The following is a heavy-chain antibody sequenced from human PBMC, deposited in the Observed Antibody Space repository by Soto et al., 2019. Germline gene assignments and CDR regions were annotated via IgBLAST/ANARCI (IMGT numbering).Heavy chain of an antibody. V-gene: IGHV1-18*01. CDR2: ISAYNGNT. CDR3: ARDTSRRYCGGDCYRSGFDY. CDR1: GYTFTSYG. J-gene: IGHJ4*02. Sequence: ASVKVSCKASGYTFTSYGISWVRQAPGQGLAWMGWISAYNGNTNYAQKLQGRVTMTTDTSTSTAYMELRSLRSDDTAVYYCARDTSRRYCGGDCYRSGFDYWGQGTLVTVSS. D-gene: IGHD2-21*02.